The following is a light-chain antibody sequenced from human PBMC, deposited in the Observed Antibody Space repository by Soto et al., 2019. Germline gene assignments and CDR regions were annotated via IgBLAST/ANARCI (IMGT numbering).Light chain of an antibody. CDR3: QQYGTSPVT. CDR1: QSVSSNF. V-gene: IGKV3-20*01. J-gene: IGKJ4*01. CDR2: GAS. Sequence: EIVLPQSPGTLSLSPRERANLSCRASQSVSSNFLAWYQQKPGQAPRLLIYGASSRATGIPDRFSGSGSGTDFTLTISRLEPEDFAVYYCQQYGTSPVTFGGGTKVDIK.